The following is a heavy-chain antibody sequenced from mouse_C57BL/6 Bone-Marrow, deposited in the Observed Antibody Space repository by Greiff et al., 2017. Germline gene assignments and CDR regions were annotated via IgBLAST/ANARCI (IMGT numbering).Heavy chain of an antibody. CDR3: ARRGRYGSSYDAMDY. CDR2: IDPSDSET. D-gene: IGHD1-1*01. V-gene: IGHV1-52*01. Sequence: QVQLQQPGAELVRPGSSVKLSCKASGYTFTSYWMHWVKQRPIQGLEWIGNIDPSDSETHYNQKFKDKATLTVDKSSSTAYMQLSSLTSEDSAVYYCARRGRYGSSYDAMDYWGQGTSVTVSS. J-gene: IGHJ4*01. CDR1: GYTFTSYW.